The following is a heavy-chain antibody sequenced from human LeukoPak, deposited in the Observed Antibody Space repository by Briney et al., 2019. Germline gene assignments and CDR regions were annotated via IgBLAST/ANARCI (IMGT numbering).Heavy chain of an antibody. CDR1: GGSFSGYY. Sequence: SETLSLTCAVYGGSFSGYYWSWIRQPPGKGLEWIGEINHSGSTDYNPSLKSRVTISVDTSNNQFSLKLSSVTAADTAVYYCARAGCSSTSCYYNWFDPWGQGTLVTVSS. D-gene: IGHD2-2*01. J-gene: IGHJ5*02. V-gene: IGHV4-34*01. CDR2: INHSGST. CDR3: ARAGCSSTSCYYNWFDP.